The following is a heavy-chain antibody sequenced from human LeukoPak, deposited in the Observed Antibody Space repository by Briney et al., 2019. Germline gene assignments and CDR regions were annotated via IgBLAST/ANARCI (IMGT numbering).Heavy chain of an antibody. D-gene: IGHD6-13*01. CDR1: GGSISSSSYY. CDR2: IYYSGST. Sequence: SETLSLTCTVSGGSISSSSYYWGWIRQPPGRGLEWIGSIYYSGSTYYNPSLESRVTISVDTSKNQFSLKLSSVTAADTAVYYCARHLLAAVNPEGYFQHWGQGTLVTVSS. V-gene: IGHV4-39*01. J-gene: IGHJ1*01. CDR3: ARHLLAAVNPEGYFQH.